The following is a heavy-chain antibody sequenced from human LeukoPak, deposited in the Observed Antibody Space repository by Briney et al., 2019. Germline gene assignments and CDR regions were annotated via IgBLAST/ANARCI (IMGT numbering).Heavy chain of an antibody. CDR3: ARDAAAAAPFFDY. Sequence: SETLSLTCTVSGGSISSGDYYWSWIRQPPGKGLEWIGYIYYSGSTYYNPSLKSRVTISVDTSKNQFSLKLSSVTAADTAVYYCARDAAAAAPFFDYWGQETLVTVSS. CDR1: GGSISSGDYY. D-gene: IGHD2-2*01. J-gene: IGHJ4*02. CDR2: IYYSGST. V-gene: IGHV4-30-4*01.